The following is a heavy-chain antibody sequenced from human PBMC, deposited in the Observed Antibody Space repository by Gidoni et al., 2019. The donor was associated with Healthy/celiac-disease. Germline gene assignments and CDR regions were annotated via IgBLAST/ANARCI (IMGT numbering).Heavy chain of an antibody. D-gene: IGHD3-3*01. CDR3: AKDTRPVYYDFWSGYWGIDY. J-gene: IGHJ4*02. Sequence: EVQLLESGGGLVQPGGSLRLSCAASGFTCSRYAMSWVRQAPGKGLEWVSAISGSGGSTYYADSVKGRFTISRDNSKNTLYLQMNSLRAEDTAVYYCAKDTRPVYYDFWSGYWGIDYWGQGTLVTVSS. CDR1: GFTCSRYA. V-gene: IGHV3-23*01. CDR2: ISGSGGST.